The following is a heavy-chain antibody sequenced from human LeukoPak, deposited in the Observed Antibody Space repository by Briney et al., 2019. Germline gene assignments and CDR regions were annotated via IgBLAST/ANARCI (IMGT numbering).Heavy chain of an antibody. Sequence: PSETLSLTCTVSGGSISSYYWSWIRQPPGKGLEWIGYIYYSGSTNYNPSLKSRVTISVDTSKNQFSLKLSSVTAADTAVYYCAGQHDFWSGYDYWGQGTLVTVYS. D-gene: IGHD3-3*01. CDR3: AGQHDFWSGYDY. V-gene: IGHV4-59*08. CDR1: GGSISSYY. J-gene: IGHJ4*02. CDR2: IYYSGST.